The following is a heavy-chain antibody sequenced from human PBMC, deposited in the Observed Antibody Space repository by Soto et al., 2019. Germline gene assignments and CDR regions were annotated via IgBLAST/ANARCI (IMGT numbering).Heavy chain of an antibody. V-gene: IGHV3-30*18. CDR2: ISYDGSNK. D-gene: IGHD3-22*01. CDR1: GFPFSSYG. Sequence: GGSLRLSCAASGFPFSSYGMHWVRQAPGKGLEWVAVISYDGSNKYYADSVKGRFTISRDNSKNTLYLQMNSLRAEDTAVYYCAKLCRFDYYDSSGPRPDAFDIWGQGTMVTVSS. CDR3: AKLCRFDYYDSSGPRPDAFDI. J-gene: IGHJ3*02.